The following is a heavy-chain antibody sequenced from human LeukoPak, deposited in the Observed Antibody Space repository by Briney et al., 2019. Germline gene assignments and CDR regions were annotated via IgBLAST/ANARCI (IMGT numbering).Heavy chain of an antibody. D-gene: IGHD3-22*01. CDR2: IYDSGST. CDR3: ARRGYYDSSGYYYIDY. Sequence: SESLSLTCAVSGYSISSGYYWCWIRQPPGKGVEGVGSIYDSGSTYYNASLESRVTISVDTSKNQFSLKLSSVTAADTAVYYCARRGYYDSSGYYYIDYWGQGTLVTVSS. CDR1: GYSISSGYY. V-gene: IGHV4-38-2*01. J-gene: IGHJ4*02.